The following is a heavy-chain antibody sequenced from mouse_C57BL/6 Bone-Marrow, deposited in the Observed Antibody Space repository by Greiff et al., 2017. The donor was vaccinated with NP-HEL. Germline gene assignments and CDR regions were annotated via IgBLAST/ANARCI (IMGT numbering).Heavy chain of an antibody. J-gene: IGHJ2*01. D-gene: IGHD2-1*01. CDR2: ISGGGGNT. CDR1: GFTFSSYT. V-gene: IGHV5-9*01. CDR3: ASIYYGNPYYFDY. Sequence: EVQGVESGGGLVKPGGSLKLSCAASGFTFSSYTMSWVRQTPEKRLEWVATISGGGGNTYYPDSVKGRFTISRDNAKNTLYLQMSSLRSEDTALYYCASIYYGNPYYFDYWGHGTTLTVSS.